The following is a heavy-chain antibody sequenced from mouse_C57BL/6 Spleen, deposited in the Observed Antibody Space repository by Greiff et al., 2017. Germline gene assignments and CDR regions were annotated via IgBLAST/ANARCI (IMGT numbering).Heavy chain of an antibody. CDR2: SLPGTGSP. CDR1: GYTFTGYW. D-gene: IGHD2-2*01. J-gene: IGHJ3*01. V-gene: IGHV1-9*01. Sequence: QVQLQQSGAELMKPGASVKLSCKATGYTFTGYWIEGVKQRPGHGLEWIGESLPGTGSPNSNEKFKGKATFTADTSSNTASMQLSSLRTEDSDIYYCARRKDYGYDVAWFAYWGQGTLGTVSA. CDR3: ARRKDYGYDVAWFAY.